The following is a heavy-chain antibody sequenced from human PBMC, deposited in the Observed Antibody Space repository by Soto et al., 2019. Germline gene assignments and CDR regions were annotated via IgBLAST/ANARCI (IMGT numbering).Heavy chain of an antibody. Sequence: EVQLVESGGGLVQPGGSLRLSCAASGFILRNHWMTWVRQAPGKGLEWVASIKDDGSDKYYVDSVKGRFTISRDDTENSLYLQMNGLRVEDTAVYYCARGELEPRGQGTLVTVSS. J-gene: IGHJ5*02. CDR3: ARGELEP. CDR2: IKDDGSDK. V-gene: IGHV3-7*01. CDR1: GFILRNHW. D-gene: IGHD1-1*01.